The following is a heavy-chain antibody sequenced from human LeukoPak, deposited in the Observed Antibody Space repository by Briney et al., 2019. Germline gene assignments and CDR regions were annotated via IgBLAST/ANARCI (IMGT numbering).Heavy chain of an antibody. Sequence: ASVKVSCKASGYTFSVYHIHWVRQAPGQRREWMRWINPNSGGTKYAQQFQGRVSKTRDTSISTVYMDLSGLRSDDTAVYFCVRGFGELGGFDYWGHGTLLTVSS. CDR2: INPNSGGT. J-gene: IGHJ4*01. D-gene: IGHD3-10*01. CDR1: GYTFSVYH. CDR3: VRGFGELGGFDY. V-gene: IGHV1-2*02.